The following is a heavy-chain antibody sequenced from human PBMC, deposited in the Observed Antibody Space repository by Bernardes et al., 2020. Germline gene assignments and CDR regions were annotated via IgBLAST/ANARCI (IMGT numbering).Heavy chain of an antibody. CDR2: LSGSGGST. CDR1: GFSFNNYA. Sequence: GGSLRLSCAASGFSFNNYAMSWVRQAPGKGLEWVSTLSGSGGSTYYADSVKGRLTISRDNSKNTLYLQMNSLRADDTAIYYCAKDLGGYNYLHLEVVFDYWGQGTLVTVSS. V-gene: IGHV3-23*01. CDR3: AKDLGGYNYLHLEVVFDY. D-gene: IGHD5-12*01. J-gene: IGHJ4*02.